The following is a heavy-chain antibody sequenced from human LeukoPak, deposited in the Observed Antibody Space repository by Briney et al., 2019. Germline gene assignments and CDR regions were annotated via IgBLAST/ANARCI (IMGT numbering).Heavy chain of an antibody. J-gene: IGHJ5*02. Sequence: PSETLSLTCTVSGGSISSSSYYWGWIRQPPGKGLEWIGSIYYSGSTYYNPSLKSRVTISVDTSKNQFSLKLSSVTAADTAVYYCARHRDSSSWYTPHRGDWFDPWGQGTLVTVSS. CDR2: IYYSGST. CDR1: GGSISSSSYY. CDR3: ARHRDSSSWYTPHRGDWFDP. D-gene: IGHD6-13*01. V-gene: IGHV4-39*01.